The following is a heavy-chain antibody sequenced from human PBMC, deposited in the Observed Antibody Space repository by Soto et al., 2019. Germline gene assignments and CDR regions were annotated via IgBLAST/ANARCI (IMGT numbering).Heavy chain of an antibody. CDR3: AKDMGRGDWFLHHFDY. CDR1: GFTFDDYA. V-gene: IGHV3-9*01. CDR2: ISWNSNYR. D-gene: IGHD2-21*01. Sequence: GGSLRLSCVASGFTFDDYAMHWVRQVPGKGLEWVSGISWNSNYRGYADSVKGRFSISRDNAKNSVYLQMNSLRPEDTALYFCAKDMGRGDWFLHHFDYWGQGSLVTVSS. J-gene: IGHJ4*02.